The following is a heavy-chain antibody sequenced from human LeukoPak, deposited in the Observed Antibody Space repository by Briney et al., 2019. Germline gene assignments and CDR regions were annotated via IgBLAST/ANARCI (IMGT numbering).Heavy chain of an antibody. CDR3: ARGDYDYLSGTYSFGL. V-gene: IGHV4-61*02. CDR1: GDSISSGTYY. Sequence: PSETLSLTCTVSGDSISSGTYYWTWIRQPAGEGLEWIGRMAVNGRTNYNPSLKSRLTMSVNTSQNQFSLRLTSVTAADTAFYYCARGDYDYLSGTYSFGLWGQGIRVTVSS. D-gene: IGHD3-16*01. CDR2: MAVNGRT. J-gene: IGHJ5*02.